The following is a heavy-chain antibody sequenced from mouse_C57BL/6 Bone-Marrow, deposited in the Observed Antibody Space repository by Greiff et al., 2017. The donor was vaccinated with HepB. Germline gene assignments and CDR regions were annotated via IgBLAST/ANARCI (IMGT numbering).Heavy chain of an antibody. V-gene: IGHV1-59*01. CDR3: ARMPHYYGSYYFDY. J-gene: IGHJ2*01. Sequence: QVQLQQPGAELVRPGTSVKLSCKASGYTFTSYWMHWVQQRPGQGLEWIGVIDPSDSYTNYNQKFKGKATLTVDTSSSTAYMQLSSLTSEDYAVYYFARMPHYYGSYYFDYWGQGTTLTVSS. D-gene: IGHD1-1*01. CDR1: GYTFTSYW. CDR2: IDPSDSYT.